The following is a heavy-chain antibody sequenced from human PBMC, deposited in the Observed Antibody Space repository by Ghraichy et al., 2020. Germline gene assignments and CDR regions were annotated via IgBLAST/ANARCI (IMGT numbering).Heavy chain of an antibody. CDR1: GGSISSYY. V-gene: IGHV4-59*01. CDR2: IYYSGST. Sequence: SQTLSLTCTVSGGSISSYYWSWIRQPPGKGLEWIGYIYYSGSTNYNPSLKSRVTISVDTSKNQFSLKLSSVTAADTAVYYCAKIAAAKFGDFDLWGRGTLVTVSS. CDR3: AKIAAAKFGDFDL. J-gene: IGHJ2*01. D-gene: IGHD6-13*01.